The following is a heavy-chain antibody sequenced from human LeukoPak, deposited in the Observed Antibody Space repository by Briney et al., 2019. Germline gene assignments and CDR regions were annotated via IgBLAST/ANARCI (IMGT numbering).Heavy chain of an antibody. Sequence: PGGSLRLSCAASGFTFSSNYMSWVRQAPGKGLEWVSVFYSGGTTYYADSVKGRFAISRDNSKNTLYLQMNSLRAEDTAVYYCAREQFGYFDYWGQGTLVTVSS. CDR1: GFTFSSNY. V-gene: IGHV3-66*01. J-gene: IGHJ4*02. D-gene: IGHD3-10*01. CDR2: FYSGGTT. CDR3: AREQFGYFDY.